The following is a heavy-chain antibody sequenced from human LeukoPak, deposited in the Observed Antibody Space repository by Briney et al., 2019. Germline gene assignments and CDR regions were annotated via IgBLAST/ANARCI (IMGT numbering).Heavy chain of an antibody. Sequence: PGGSLRLSCAVSGLTFSSYSMSWVRQAPGEGLYWVSGISASGSGTYYADSLKGRFTISRDNSKNTLYLQMNNLRVEDTAVYYCAKDAAGPECWGQGTLVTVST. D-gene: IGHD6-13*01. CDR3: AKDAAGPEC. CDR1: GLTFSSYS. CDR2: ISASGSGT. V-gene: IGHV3-23*01. J-gene: IGHJ4*02.